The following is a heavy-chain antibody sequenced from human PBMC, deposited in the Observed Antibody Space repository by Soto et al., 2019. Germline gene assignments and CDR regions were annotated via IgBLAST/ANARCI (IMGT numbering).Heavy chain of an antibody. V-gene: IGHV1-69*13. CDR3: ARGVLAAISFDP. J-gene: IGHJ5*02. CDR1: GGIFSSYA. Sequence: SVKGSCNASGGIFSSYAISWVLQAPGQGLEWMGGIIPIFGTANYAQKFQGRVTITADESTSTAYMELSSLRSEDTAVYYCARGVLAAISFDPWGQGTLVTVSS. D-gene: IGHD2-15*01. CDR2: IIPIFGTA.